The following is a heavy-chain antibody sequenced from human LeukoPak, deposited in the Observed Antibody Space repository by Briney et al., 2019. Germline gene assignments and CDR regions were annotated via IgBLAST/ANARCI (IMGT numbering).Heavy chain of an antibody. V-gene: IGHV4-4*07. D-gene: IGHD3-3*01. CDR1: GGSISSYY. CDR3: ARTPYYDFWSGYPMDV. J-gene: IGHJ6*03. CDR2: IYTSGST. Sequence: SETLSLTCTVSGGSISSYYWSWIRQPAGKGLEWIGRIYTSGSTNYNPSLKSRVTMSVDTSKNQFSLKLSSVTAADTAVHYCARTPYYDFWSGYPMDVWGKGTTVTVSS.